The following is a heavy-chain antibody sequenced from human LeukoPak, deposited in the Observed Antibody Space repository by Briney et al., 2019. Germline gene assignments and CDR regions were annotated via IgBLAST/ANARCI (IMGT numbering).Heavy chain of an antibody. Sequence: PGGSLRLSCAASGFTFSSYAMHWVRQAPGKGLEWVAVISYDGSNKYYADSVKGRFIISRDNSKNTLYLQMNSLRAEDTAVYYCARDFPQWLVRSGMDVWGQGTTVTVSS. CDR3: ARDFPQWLVRSGMDV. J-gene: IGHJ6*02. D-gene: IGHD6-19*01. CDR1: GFTFSSYA. V-gene: IGHV3-30*04. CDR2: ISYDGSNK.